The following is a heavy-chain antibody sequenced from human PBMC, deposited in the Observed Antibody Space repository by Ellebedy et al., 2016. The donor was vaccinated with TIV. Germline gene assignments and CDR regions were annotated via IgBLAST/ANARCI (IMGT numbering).Heavy chain of an antibody. CDR2: ISQGGGT. J-gene: IGHJ4*02. Sequence: NWVRQSPEKGLEWIGEISQGGGTTYNPSLKSRVIISIDKSKNQLSLNLISVAAADTAVYYCASGGEIDWSPGGYWGQGTLVTVSS. V-gene: IGHV4/OR15-8*01. D-gene: IGHD3-9*01. CDR3: ASGGEIDWSPGGY.